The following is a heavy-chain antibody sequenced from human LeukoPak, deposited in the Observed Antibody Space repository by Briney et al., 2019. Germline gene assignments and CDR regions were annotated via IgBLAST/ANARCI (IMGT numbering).Heavy chain of an antibody. Sequence: GGSLRLACAASGFTFSSYWMHWVRQVPGKGLVWVSRINSDGSSTSYADSVKGRFTISRDNAKNALYLQMNSLRAEDTAVYYCARVNLDPLGLAGEYFDYWGQGTLVTVSS. J-gene: IGHJ4*02. D-gene: IGHD3-16*01. CDR1: GFTFSSYW. V-gene: IGHV3-74*01. CDR3: ARVNLDPLGLAGEYFDY. CDR2: INSDGSST.